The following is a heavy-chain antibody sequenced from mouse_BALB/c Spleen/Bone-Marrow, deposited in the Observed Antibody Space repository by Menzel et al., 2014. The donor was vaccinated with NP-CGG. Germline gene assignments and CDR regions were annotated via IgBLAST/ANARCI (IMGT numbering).Heavy chain of an antibody. CDR2: IYYSGTI. D-gene: IGHD1-1*02. J-gene: IGHJ4*01. Sequence: VQLQQSGPGLVKPSQTVSLTCTVTGISITTGNYRWSWIRQFPGNKLEWIGYIYYSGTITYNPSLTRRTTITRDTSKNQFFLEMNSLTAEDTATYYCARDGNYAMDYWGQGTPVTVSS. V-gene: IGHV3-5*02. CDR3: ARDGNYAMDY. CDR1: GISITTGNYR.